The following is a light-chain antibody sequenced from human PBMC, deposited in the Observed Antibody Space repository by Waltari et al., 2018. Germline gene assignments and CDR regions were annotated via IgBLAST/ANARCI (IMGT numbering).Light chain of an antibody. CDR3: QQYDSEIT. CDR2: KSA. J-gene: IGKJ5*01. V-gene: IGKV1-5*03. Sequence: DIQMTQSPSTLSASVGDRVTITCRASQNIIRYLAWYQQKPGRAPKRLIKKSASLESGVPSRFSGSGSETEFTLTISSLEPDDFATYFCQQYDSEITFGQGTRLEIK. CDR1: QNIIRY.